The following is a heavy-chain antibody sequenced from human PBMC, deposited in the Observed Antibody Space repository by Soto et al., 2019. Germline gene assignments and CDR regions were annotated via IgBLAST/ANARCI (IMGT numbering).Heavy chain of an antibody. CDR3: AKATTYYYDSSGFPDY. D-gene: IGHD3-22*01. CDR1: GFTFDDYA. CDR2: ISWNSGSI. Sequence: EVQLVESGGGLVQPGRSLRLSCAASGFTFDDYAMHWVRQAPGKGLEWVSGISWNSGSIGYADSVKGRFTISRDNAKNSLYLQLNSLRAEDTAVYFCAKATTYYYDSSGFPDYWGQGTLVTVSS. V-gene: IGHV3-9*01. J-gene: IGHJ4*02.